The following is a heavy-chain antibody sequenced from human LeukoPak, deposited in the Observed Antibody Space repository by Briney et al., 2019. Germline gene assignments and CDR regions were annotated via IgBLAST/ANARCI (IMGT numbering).Heavy chain of an antibody. J-gene: IGHJ4*02. CDR2: ISGSGGST. V-gene: IGHV3-23*01. D-gene: IGHD4-17*01. Sequence: GGSLRLSCAASGFTFSSYAMSWVRQAPGKGLEWVSAISGSGGSTYYADSVKGRFTISRDNSKNTLYLQMSSLRAEDTAVYYCAKDIEYYGDYRFDYWGQGTLVTVSS. CDR1: GFTFSSYA. CDR3: AKDIEYYGDYRFDY.